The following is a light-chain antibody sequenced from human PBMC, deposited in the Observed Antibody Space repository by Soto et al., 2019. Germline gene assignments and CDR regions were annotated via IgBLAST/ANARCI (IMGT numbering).Light chain of an antibody. V-gene: IGLV2-8*01. Sequence: QSVLTQPPSASGSPGQSVTISCTGTSSDVGGYNYVSWYQQHPGRPPKLMIYEVTKRPLGVPDRFSGSKSGNTASLTVSGLQAEDEADYYCSSYAGSNNYVFGPGTQLTVL. CDR1: SSDVGGYNY. J-gene: IGLJ1*01. CDR2: EVT. CDR3: SSYAGSNNYV.